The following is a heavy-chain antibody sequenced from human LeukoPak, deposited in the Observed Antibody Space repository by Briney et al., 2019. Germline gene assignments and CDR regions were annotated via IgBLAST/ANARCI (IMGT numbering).Heavy chain of an antibody. Sequence: GGSLRLSCAASGFTFSTYWMHWAGQDPGKGLVWVARINSDGSNTIYADSVKGRFTISRDNTKNTLYLQMNSLRAEDTAVYYCARVSKYYDFWSGYYTGSYYFDYWGQGTLVTVSS. CDR3: ARVSKYYDFWSGYYTGSYYFDY. D-gene: IGHD3-3*01. V-gene: IGHV3-74*01. CDR2: INSDGSNT. J-gene: IGHJ4*02. CDR1: GFTFSTYW.